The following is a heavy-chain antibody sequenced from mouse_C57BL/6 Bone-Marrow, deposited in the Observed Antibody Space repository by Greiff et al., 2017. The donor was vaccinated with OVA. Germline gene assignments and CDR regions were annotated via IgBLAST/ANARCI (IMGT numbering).Heavy chain of an antibody. J-gene: IGHJ4*01. CDR2: IYPGSGST. Sequence: VQLQQPGAELVKPGASVKMSCKASGYTFTSYWITWVKQRPGQGLEWIGDIYPGSGSTNYNEKFKSKATLTVDTSSSTAYMQLSSLTSEDSAVYDCARDLLSIYYAMDYWGQGTSVTVSS. CDR1: GYTFTSYW. V-gene: IGHV1-55*01. D-gene: IGHD2-10*01. CDR3: ARDLLSIYYAMDY.